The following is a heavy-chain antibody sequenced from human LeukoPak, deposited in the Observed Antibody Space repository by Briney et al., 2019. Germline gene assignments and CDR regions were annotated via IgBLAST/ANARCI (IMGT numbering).Heavy chain of an antibody. CDR3: ASSDRYCSSTSCDYIDV. J-gene: IGHJ6*03. V-gene: IGHV4-59*08. D-gene: IGHD2-2*01. CDR1: GGSIGSYY. CDR2: ISYSGST. Sequence: SGTLSLTCTVSGGSIGSYYWNWIRQPPGKGLEWIGYISYSGSTNYHPSLKSRVTISIDTSKNQFSLKLSSVTAADTAVYYCASSDRYCSSTSCDYIDVWGKGTTVTVSS.